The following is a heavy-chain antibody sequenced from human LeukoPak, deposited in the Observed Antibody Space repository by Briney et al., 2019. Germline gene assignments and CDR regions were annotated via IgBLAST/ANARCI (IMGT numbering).Heavy chain of an antibody. D-gene: IGHD1-26*01. CDR3: ARVTDGYSLF. Sequence: SETLSLTCTVSGYSISSGYYWGWIRQPPGKGLEWIGYIYYSGSTYYNPSLKSRVTISVDTSKNQFSLKLSSVTAADTAVYYCARVTDGYSLFWGQGTMVTVSS. V-gene: IGHV4-38-2*02. J-gene: IGHJ3*01. CDR1: GYSISSGYY. CDR2: IYYSGST.